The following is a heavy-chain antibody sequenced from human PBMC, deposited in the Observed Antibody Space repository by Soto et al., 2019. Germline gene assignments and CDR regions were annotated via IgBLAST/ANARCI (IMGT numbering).Heavy chain of an antibody. D-gene: IGHD3-10*01. CDR3: ASNYGSGSYYNGGCFDY. V-gene: IGHV3-7*03. Sequence: GGSLRLSCAASGFTFSSYWMSWVRQAPGKGLEWVANIKQDGSDKYYVDSVKGRFTISRDNAKNSLYLQMNRLRAEDTAVYYCASNYGSGSYYNGGCFDYWGQGTLVTVSS. J-gene: IGHJ4*02. CDR2: IKQDGSDK. CDR1: GFTFSSYW.